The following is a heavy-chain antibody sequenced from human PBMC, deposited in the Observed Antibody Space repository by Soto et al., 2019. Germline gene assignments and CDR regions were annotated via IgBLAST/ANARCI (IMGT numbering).Heavy chain of an antibody. V-gene: IGHV3-74*01. CDR1: GFTFSSYW. CDR2: INSDGSST. Sequence: PGGSLRLSCAASGFTFSSYWMHWVRQAPGKGLVWVSRINSDGSSTSYADSVKGRFTISRDNAKNTPYLQMNSLRAEDTAVYYCARYITRGYYFDYWGQGTLVTVSS. J-gene: IGHJ4*02. CDR3: ARYITRGYYFDY. D-gene: IGHD3-10*01.